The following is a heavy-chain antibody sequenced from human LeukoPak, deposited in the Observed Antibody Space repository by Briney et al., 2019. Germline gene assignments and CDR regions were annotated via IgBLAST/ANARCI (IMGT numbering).Heavy chain of an antibody. Sequence: GASVKVSCKASGGTFSSYAISWVRQAPGQGLEWMGRIIPILGIANYAQKFQGRVTITADKSTSTAYMELSSLRAEDTAVYYCAKIRKATENDYWGQGTLVTVSS. V-gene: IGHV1-69*04. D-gene: IGHD5-12*01. J-gene: IGHJ4*02. CDR2: IIPILGIA. CDR3: AKIRKATENDY. CDR1: GGTFSSYA.